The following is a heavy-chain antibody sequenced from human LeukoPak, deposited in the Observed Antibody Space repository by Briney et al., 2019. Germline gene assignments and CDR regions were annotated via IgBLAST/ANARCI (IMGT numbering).Heavy chain of an antibody. CDR2: ISGSGGST. Sequence: GRSLRLSCAASGFTFSSYAMSWVRQAPGKGLEWVSAISGSGGSTYYADSVKGRFTISRDNSKNTLYLQMNSLRAEDTAVYYCAKGPRSSWYFEWFDYWGQGTLVTVSS. CDR3: AKGPRSSWYFEWFDY. V-gene: IGHV3-23*01. J-gene: IGHJ4*02. D-gene: IGHD6-13*01. CDR1: GFTFSSYA.